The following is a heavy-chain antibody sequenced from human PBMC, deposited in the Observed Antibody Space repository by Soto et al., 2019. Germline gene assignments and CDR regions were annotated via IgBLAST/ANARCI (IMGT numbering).Heavy chain of an antibody. J-gene: IGHJ3*02. CDR2: IDYSGST. V-gene: IGHV4-31*03. CDR1: GDSISSGGYY. Sequence: QVQLQESGPGLVKPSQTLSLTCTVSGDSISSGGYYWSWIRQHPGKGLEWIGYIDYSGSTYYNPSLQSRLTISVDTSKNQFSLKLSSVTAADTAVYYCASNDYDSSGYYGAFDIWGQGTMVTVSS. CDR3: ASNDYDSSGYYGAFDI. D-gene: IGHD3-22*01.